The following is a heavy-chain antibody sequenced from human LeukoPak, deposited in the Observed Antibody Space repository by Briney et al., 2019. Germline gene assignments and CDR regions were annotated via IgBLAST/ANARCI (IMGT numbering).Heavy chain of an antibody. D-gene: IGHD5-12*01. V-gene: IGHV3-30*03. CDR3: ARSDVDMAA. CDR1: GFTFSTYG. J-gene: IGHJ5*02. CDR2: ISNDGSNK. Sequence: PGRSLRLSCAASGFTFSTYGMHWDRQAPGKGLEWVAVISNDGSNKLYTDSVKGRFTISRDNSKNTLYLQMNSLRAEDTAVYYCARSDVDMAAWGQGTLVTVSS.